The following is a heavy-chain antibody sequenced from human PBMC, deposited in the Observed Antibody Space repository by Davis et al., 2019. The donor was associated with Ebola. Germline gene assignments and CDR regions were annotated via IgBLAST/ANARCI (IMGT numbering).Heavy chain of an antibody. CDR2: IIPVYGAS. Sequence: SVKVSCKASDDDFTMYNITWVRQAPGQGLEWMGGIIPVYGASYYAQTYKDRLTITAELSTGTVYLELSSLTSEDTAIYFCARNDSVSKWFDPWGQGTPVTVSS. CDR1: DDDFTMYN. CDR3: ARNDSVSKWFDP. J-gene: IGHJ5*02. D-gene: IGHD2-21*02. V-gene: IGHV1-69*13.